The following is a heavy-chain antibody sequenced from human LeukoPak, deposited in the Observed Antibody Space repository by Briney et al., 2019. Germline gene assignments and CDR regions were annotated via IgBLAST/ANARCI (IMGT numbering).Heavy chain of an antibody. D-gene: IGHD6-19*01. CDR3: AKERLAVAGYFDY. Sequence: GGSLRLSCAASGFTFSSYGMHWVRQAPGKGLEWVAFIRYDGSNKYYADSVKGRFTISRDDSQNTLYLQMNSLRAEDTAVYYCAKERLAVAGYFDYWGQGTLVTVSS. CDR2: IRYDGSNK. V-gene: IGHV3-30*02. J-gene: IGHJ4*02. CDR1: GFTFSSYG.